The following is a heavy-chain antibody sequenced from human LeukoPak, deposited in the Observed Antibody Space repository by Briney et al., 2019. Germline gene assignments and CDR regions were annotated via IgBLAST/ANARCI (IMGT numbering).Heavy chain of an antibody. CDR3: ARDGVGHSGPSSNFDY. J-gene: IGHJ4*02. CDR1: GFTFSSYG. Sequence: PGGSLRLSCAASGFTFSSYGMPGVRQAPGKGLEGVAVIWYDGSNKYYADSVKGRFTISRDNSKNTLYLQMNSLRAEDTAVYYCARDGVGHSGPSSNFDYWGQGTLVTVSS. CDR2: IWYDGSNK. V-gene: IGHV3-33*01. D-gene: IGHD6-13*01.